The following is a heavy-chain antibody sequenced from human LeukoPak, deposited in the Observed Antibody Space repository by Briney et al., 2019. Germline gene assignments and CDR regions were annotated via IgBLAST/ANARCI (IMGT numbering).Heavy chain of an antibody. D-gene: IGHD3-16*02. J-gene: IGHJ4*02. Sequence: GGSLRLSCAASGFTFSSYSMNWVRQAPGKGLEWVSSISSSSSYIYYADSVKGRFTISRDNAKNSLYPQMNSLRAEDTAVYYCARAGLDVWGSYRYTPDYWGQGTLVTVSS. CDR2: ISSSSSYI. CDR3: ARAGLDVWGSYRYTPDY. V-gene: IGHV3-21*01. CDR1: GFTFSSYS.